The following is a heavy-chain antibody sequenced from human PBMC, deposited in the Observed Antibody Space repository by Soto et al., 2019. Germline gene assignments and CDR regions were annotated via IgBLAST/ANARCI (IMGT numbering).Heavy chain of an antibody. CDR1: GGSIRSSSYY. V-gene: IGHV4-39*01. CDR2: IYYSGTT. D-gene: IGHD1-26*01. CDR3: ARLLRGSCPRLDY. J-gene: IGHJ4*02. Sequence: ETLSLTCAVSGGSIRSSSYYWFWIRQPPGRGLEWIGCIYYSGTTYNNPSFKSRFTISVNTSKNQCSLKLSSVTAADTAVYYCARLLRGSCPRLDYWGQGTLVTVS.